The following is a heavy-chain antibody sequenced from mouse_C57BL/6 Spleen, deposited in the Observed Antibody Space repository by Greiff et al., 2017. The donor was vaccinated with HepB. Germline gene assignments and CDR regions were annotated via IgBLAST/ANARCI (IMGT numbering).Heavy chain of an antibody. CDR3: ARGPWFAY. CDR2: IYPGDGDT. V-gene: IGHV1-82*01. CDR1: GYAFSSSW. Sequence: VQGVESGPELVKPGASVKISCKASGYAFSSSWMNWVKQRPGKGLEWIGRIYPGDGDTNYNGKFTGKATLTADKSSSTAYMQLSSLTSEDSAVYFCARGPWFAYGGQGTLVTVAA. J-gene: IGHJ3*01.